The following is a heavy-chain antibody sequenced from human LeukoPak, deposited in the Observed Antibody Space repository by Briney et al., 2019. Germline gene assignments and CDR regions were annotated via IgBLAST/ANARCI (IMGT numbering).Heavy chain of an antibody. Sequence: KPSETLSLTCGVYGGSFSDYYWNWIRQPPGKGLEWIGEINHSGSTNYNPSLKSRVTISVDTSKNQFSLKLSSVTAADTAVYYCARGNKRYCSSTSCRGNYYYYGMDVWGQGTTVTVSS. CDR2: INHSGST. CDR1: GGSFSDYY. D-gene: IGHD2-2*01. J-gene: IGHJ6*02. CDR3: ARGNKRYCSSTSCRGNYYYYGMDV. V-gene: IGHV4-34*01.